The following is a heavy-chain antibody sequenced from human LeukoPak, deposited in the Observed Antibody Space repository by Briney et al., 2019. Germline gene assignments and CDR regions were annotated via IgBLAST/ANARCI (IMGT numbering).Heavy chain of an antibody. CDR2: TYYRSKWYN. V-gene: IGHV6-1*01. CDR1: GDSVSSNSAA. Sequence: SQTLSLTCAISGDSVSSNSAAWNWIRQSPSRGLEWLGRTYYRSKWYNDYAVSVKSRITINPDTSKNQFSLQLNSVTAADTAVYYCARLSGDYGDYEFDYWGQGTLVTVSS. CDR3: ARLSGDYGDYEFDY. J-gene: IGHJ4*02. D-gene: IGHD4-17*01.